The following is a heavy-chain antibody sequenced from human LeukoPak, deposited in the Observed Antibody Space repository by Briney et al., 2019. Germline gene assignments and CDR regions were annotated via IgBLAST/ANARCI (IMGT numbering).Heavy chain of an antibody. CDR1: GFTVSSNY. V-gene: IGHV3-66*01. D-gene: IGHD3-10*01. CDR3: ARDQGMRVFDY. Sequence: GGSLRLSCAASGFTVSSNYMSWVRQASGKGLEWVSVIYSGGSTYYADSVKGRFTISRDNSKNTLHLQMNSLRAEDTAVYYCARDQGMRVFDYWGQGTLVTVSS. J-gene: IGHJ4*02. CDR2: IYSGGST.